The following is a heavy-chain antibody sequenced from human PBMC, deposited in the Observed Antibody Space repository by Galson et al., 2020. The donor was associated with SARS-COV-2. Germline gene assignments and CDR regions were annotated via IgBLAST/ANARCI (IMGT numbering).Heavy chain of an antibody. D-gene: IGHD6-13*01. J-gene: IGHJ6*02. V-gene: IGHV4-34*01. CDR3: ARDRLATAVYYYGMDV. Sequence: PETLSLTCAVYGGSFSGYYWSWIRQPPGKGLEWIGEINHSGSTNYNPSLKSRVTISVDTSKNQFSLKLSSVTAADTAVYYCARDRLATAVYYYGMDVWGHGTTVTVSS. CDR1: GGSFSGYY. CDR2: INHSGST.